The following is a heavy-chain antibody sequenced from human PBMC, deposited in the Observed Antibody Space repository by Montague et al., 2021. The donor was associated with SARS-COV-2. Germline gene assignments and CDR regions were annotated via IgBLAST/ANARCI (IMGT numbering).Heavy chain of an antibody. Sequence: SETLSLTCTVSGYSISSGYYWGWIRQPPGKGLEWIGSIYHSGSTYYNPSLKSRVTISVDMSKNQFSLKLLSSVTAADTAVYYCARDRRRWLQLNNWFDPWGQGTLVTVSS. CDR1: GYSISSGYY. CDR3: ARDRRRWLQLNNWFDP. D-gene: IGHD5-24*01. J-gene: IGHJ5*02. V-gene: IGHV4-38-2*02. CDR2: IYHSGST.